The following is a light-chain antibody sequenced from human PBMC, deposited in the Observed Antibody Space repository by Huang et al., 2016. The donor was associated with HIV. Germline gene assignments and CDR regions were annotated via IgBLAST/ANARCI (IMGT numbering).Light chain of an antibody. V-gene: IGKV3-11*01. J-gene: IGKJ3*01. CDR2: DAS. Sequence: ETVLTQSPATLSLSPGERATLSCRASQSVGSFLAWYQQKPGQAPRLRIYDASYMATGIPARFSGSGYGTDFTLTISSLEPEDFAVYYCQQRTYSFTFGPGTKVD. CDR1: QSVGSF. CDR3: QQRTYSFT.